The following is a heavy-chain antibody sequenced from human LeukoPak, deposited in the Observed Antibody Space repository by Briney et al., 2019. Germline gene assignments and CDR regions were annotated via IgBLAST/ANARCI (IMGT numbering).Heavy chain of an antibody. CDR2: INHSGST. CDR1: GGSFSGYY. CDR3: ARGYGDYGSGSYYTGGDY. D-gene: IGHD3-10*01. V-gene: IGHV4-34*01. J-gene: IGHJ4*02. Sequence: PSETLSLTCAVYGGSFSGYYWSWIRQPPGKGLEWIGEINHSGSTNYNPSLKSRVTISVDTSKNQFSLKLSSVTAADTAVYYWARGYGDYGSGSYYTGGDYWGQGTLVTVSS.